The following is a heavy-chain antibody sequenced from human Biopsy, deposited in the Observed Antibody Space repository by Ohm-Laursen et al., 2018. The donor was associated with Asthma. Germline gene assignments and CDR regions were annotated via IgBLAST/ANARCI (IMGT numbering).Heavy chain of an antibody. J-gene: IGHJ6*02. V-gene: IGHV4-61*01. Sequence: SETLSLTCTVSGGSVSTGSYYWSWIRHPPGKGLEWLGYIYYTGSDNYNPSLKSRVTISVDTSKNQFSLRLNSVTAADTAVYYCARGPNYHGSGRAPIGMDVWGQGTTVTVSS. CDR1: GGSVSTGSYY. CDR2: IYYTGSD. CDR3: ARGPNYHGSGRAPIGMDV. D-gene: IGHD3-10*01.